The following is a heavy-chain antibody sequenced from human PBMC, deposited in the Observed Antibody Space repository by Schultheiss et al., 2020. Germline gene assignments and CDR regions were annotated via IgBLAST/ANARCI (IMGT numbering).Heavy chain of an antibody. Sequence: SETLSLTCTVSGGSISSYYWSWIRQPAGKGLEWIGYIYYSWSTYYNPSLKSRVTISVDTSKNQFSLKLSSVTAADTAVYYCARLWRNYYDSSGYIDYWGQGTLVTVSS. CDR3: ARLWRNYYDSSGYIDY. D-gene: IGHD3-22*01. CDR2: IYYSWST. CDR1: GGSISSYY. J-gene: IGHJ4*02. V-gene: IGHV4-59*08.